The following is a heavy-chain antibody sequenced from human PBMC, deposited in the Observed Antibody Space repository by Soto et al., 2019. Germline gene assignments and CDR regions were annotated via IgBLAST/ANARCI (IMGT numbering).Heavy chain of an antibody. CDR2: TCYNGKA. V-gene: IGHV4-39*01. Sequence: QLQLQESGPGLVKPSETLSLTCNVSGGSIDRSNYYWDWLRQPPGKGLEWIRTTCYNGKAYYNPSLKSRVSMFVDTSKNQFSLKLVSVTAADTAVYSCARHFVAVVIKGWGYWGQGTLVTVSS. D-gene: IGHD3-10*01. CDR1: GGSIDRSNYY. CDR3: ARHFVAVVIKGWGY. J-gene: IGHJ4*02.